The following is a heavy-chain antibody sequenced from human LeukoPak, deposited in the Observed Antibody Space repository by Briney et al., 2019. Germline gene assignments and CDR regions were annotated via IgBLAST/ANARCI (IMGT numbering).Heavy chain of an antibody. CDR1: GFSFSTSG. Sequence: VQPGGSLRLSCAASGFSFSTSGMYWIRQAPGKGLEWVAFIKFDGGKEYCADSVKGRFTISRDNSKNTLYLQMNSLRAEDTAVYYCAKDHSGWSLEVSFDIWGQGTMVTVSS. D-gene: IGHD6-19*01. CDR3: AKDHSGWSLEVSFDI. CDR2: IKFDGGKE. V-gene: IGHV3-30*02. J-gene: IGHJ3*02.